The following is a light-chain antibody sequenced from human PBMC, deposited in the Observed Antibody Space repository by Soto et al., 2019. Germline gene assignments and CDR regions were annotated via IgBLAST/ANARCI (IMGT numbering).Light chain of an antibody. CDR2: SNT. J-gene: IGLJ3*02. V-gene: IGLV1-44*01. Sequence: QSVLNQPPSASGTPGQRVTISCSGSSSNIGSNTVNWYQQLPGTAPKLLIYSNTQRPSGVPDRFSGSKSGTSASLAISGLQSEDEADYYCAAWDDSLNGWVFGGGTKLTVL. CDR1: SSNIGSNT. CDR3: AAWDDSLNGWV.